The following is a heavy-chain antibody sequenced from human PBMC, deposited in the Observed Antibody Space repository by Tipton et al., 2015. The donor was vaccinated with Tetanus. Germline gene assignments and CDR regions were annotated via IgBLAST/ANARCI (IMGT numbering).Heavy chain of an antibody. D-gene: IGHD2-21*02. Sequence: SLRLSCAASGFTVSNNYMTWVRQAPGKGLDWVSIIYAGGNTYYADSVKGRFTISRDNSKNTLYLQMNSLRAEDTAVYSCARGMAEASNCGGDCYSDYWGQGTLVTVSS. CDR3: ARGMAEASNCGGDCYSDY. CDR2: IYAGGNT. J-gene: IGHJ4*02. V-gene: IGHV3-53*01. CDR1: GFTVSNNY.